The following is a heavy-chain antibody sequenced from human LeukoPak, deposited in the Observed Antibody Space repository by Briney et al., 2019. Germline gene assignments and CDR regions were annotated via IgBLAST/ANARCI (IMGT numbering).Heavy chain of an antibody. J-gene: IGHJ4*02. CDR1: GNYW. CDR2: INSGGSWT. CDR3: VSFYETY. D-gene: IGHD2-2*01. V-gene: IGHV3-74*01. Sequence: GGSLRLSCAASGNYWTHWVRQAPGKGLVWVSHINSGGSWTSYADSVKGRFTISKDNAKNTVYLQMNNLRAEDTAVYYCVSFYETYWGRGTLVTVSS.